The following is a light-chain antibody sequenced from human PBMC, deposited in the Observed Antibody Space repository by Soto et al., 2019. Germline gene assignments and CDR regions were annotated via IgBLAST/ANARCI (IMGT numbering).Light chain of an antibody. V-gene: IGKV1-9*01. CDR2: GAS. J-gene: IGKJ1*01. CDR3: QQLNSYPPWT. Sequence: IQLTQSPSSLSASVGDRVTITCRASQGISSNLAWYQQKPGRAPKLLIFGASTLQSGVPSRFSGSGSGTDFTLTISSLQXXXXXXYFCQQLNSYPPWTFGQGTKVEIK. CDR1: QGISSN.